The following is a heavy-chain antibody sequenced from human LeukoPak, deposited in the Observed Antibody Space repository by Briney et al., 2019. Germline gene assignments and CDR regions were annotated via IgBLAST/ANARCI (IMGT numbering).Heavy chain of an antibody. CDR2: ISYDGSNK. CDR1: GFTFSSYA. V-gene: IGHV3-30-3*01. J-gene: IGHJ4*02. CDR3: AKDQDDFWSGYYEDY. D-gene: IGHD3-3*01. Sequence: PGRSLRLSCAASGFTFSSYAMHWVRQAPGKGLEWVAVISYDGSNKYYADSVKGRFTISRDNSKNTLYLQMNSLRAEDTAVYYCAKDQDDFWSGYYEDYWGQGTLVTVSS.